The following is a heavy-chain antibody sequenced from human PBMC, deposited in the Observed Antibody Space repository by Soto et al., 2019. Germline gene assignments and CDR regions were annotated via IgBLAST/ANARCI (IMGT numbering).Heavy chain of an antibody. CDR2: IYSGGST. CDR1: RFTVSSNY. CDR3: ASGIIQIDYSSRDL. J-gene: IGHJ3*01. Sequence: GESLKISCAASRFTVSSNYMSWVRQAPGKGLEWVSVIYSGGSTYYADSVKGGFTISRDNSKNTLYLQMNSLRAEDTAVYYCASGIIQIDYSSRDLWGQGTMVTVSS. D-gene: IGHD6-19*01. V-gene: IGHV3-66*01.